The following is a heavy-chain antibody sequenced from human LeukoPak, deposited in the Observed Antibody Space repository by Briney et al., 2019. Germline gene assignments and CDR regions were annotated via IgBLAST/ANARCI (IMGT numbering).Heavy chain of an antibody. CDR3: ARVGGMGSSWYDFDY. D-gene: IGHD6-13*01. CDR2: IYYSGST. J-gene: IGHJ4*02. CDR1: GGSISSGGYY. Sequence: SSETLSLTRTVSGGSISSGGYYWSWIRQHPGKGLEWIGYIYYSGSTYYNPSLKSRVTISVDTSKNQFSLKLSSVTAADTAVYYCARVGGMGSSWYDFDYWGQGTLVTVSS. V-gene: IGHV4-31*03.